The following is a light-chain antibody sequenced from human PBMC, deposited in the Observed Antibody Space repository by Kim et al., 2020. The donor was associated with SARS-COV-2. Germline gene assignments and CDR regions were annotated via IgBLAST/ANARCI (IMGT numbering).Light chain of an antibody. Sequence: SYELTQPPSVSVSPGQTASITCSGDKLGDKYACWYQQTPGQSPVLVIYQDTKRPSGIPERFSGSNSGNTATLTISGTQAMDEADYYCQARDSSNVIFGGGTQLTVL. CDR3: QARDSSNVI. V-gene: IGLV3-1*01. CDR2: QDT. J-gene: IGLJ2*01. CDR1: KLGDKY.